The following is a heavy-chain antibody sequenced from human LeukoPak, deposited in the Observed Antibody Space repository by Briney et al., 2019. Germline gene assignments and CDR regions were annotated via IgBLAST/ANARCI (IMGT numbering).Heavy chain of an antibody. Sequence: ASVKVSCKASGGTFSSYAISWVRQAPGQGLEWMGWISAYNGNTNYAQKLQGRVTMTTDTSTSTAYMELRSLRSDDTAVYYCARDRAGGLDYTASFDYWGQGTLVTVSS. V-gene: IGHV1-18*01. CDR3: ARDRAGGLDYTASFDY. J-gene: IGHJ4*02. D-gene: IGHD4-11*01. CDR2: ISAYNGNT. CDR1: GGTFSSYA.